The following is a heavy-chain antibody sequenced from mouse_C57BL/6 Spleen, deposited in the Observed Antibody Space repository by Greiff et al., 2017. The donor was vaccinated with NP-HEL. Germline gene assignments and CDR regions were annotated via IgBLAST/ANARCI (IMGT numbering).Heavy chain of an antibody. CDR3: VRDYYGSSYVDWFAY. V-gene: IGHV10-1*01. D-gene: IGHD1-1*01. CDR2: IRSKSNNYAT. Sequence: GGGLVQPKGSLKLSCAASGFSFNTYAMNWVRQAPGKGLEWVARIRSKSNNYATYYADSVKDRFTISRDDSESMLYLQMNNLKTEDTAMYYCVRDYYGSSYVDWFAYWGQGTLVTVSA. CDR1: GFSFNTYA. J-gene: IGHJ3*01.